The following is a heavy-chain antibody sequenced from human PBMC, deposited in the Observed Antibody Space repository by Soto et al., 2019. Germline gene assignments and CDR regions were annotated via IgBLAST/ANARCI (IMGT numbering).Heavy chain of an antibody. V-gene: IGHV1-3*01. CDR2: INAGNGNT. CDR3: ARGSAVRGADHFYRYYYYGMDV. Sequence: ASVKVSCKASGYTFTSYAMHWVRQAPGQRLEWMGWINAGNGNTKYSQKFQGRVTITRDTSASTAYMELSSLRSEDTAVYYCARGSAVRGADHFYRYYYYGMDVWGQGTTVTVSS. CDR1: GYTFTSYA. D-gene: IGHD3-10*01. J-gene: IGHJ6*02.